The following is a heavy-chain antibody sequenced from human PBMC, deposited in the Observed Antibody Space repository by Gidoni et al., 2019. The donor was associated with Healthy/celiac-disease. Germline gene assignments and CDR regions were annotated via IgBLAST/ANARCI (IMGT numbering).Heavy chain of an antibody. CDR3: ARNQQLVPRGAFDI. CDR1: GFTFSSYG. D-gene: IGHD6-13*01. Sequence: QVQLVESGGGVVQPGRSLRLSCAASGFTFSSYGMHWVRQAPGKGLEWVAVIWYDGSNKYYADSVKGRFTISRDNSKNTLYLQMNSLRAEDTAVYYCARNQQLVPRGAFDIWGQGTMVTVSS. CDR2: IWYDGSNK. J-gene: IGHJ3*02. V-gene: IGHV3-33*01.